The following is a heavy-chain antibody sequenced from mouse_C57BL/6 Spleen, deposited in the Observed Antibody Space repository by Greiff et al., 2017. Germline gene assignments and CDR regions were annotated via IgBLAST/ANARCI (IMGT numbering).Heavy chain of an antibody. CDR2: IYPGDGDT. D-gene: IGHD1-1*01. CDR3: ARGNYYASLYYFDD. J-gene: IGHJ2*01. Sequence: VQLKESGAELVKPGASVKISCKASGYAFSSYWMNWVKQRPGKGLEWIGQIYPGDGDTNYNGKFKGKATLTADKSSSADYMHLCSLSSEDSAVYFCARGNYYASLYYFDDWGQGTTLTCSS. V-gene: IGHV1-80*01. CDR1: GYAFSSYW.